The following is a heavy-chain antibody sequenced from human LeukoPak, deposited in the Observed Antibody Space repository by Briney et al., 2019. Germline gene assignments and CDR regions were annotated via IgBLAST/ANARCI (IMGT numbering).Heavy chain of an antibody. D-gene: IGHD4-17*01. CDR2: ISGSGGST. Sequence: GGSLRLSCAASGFTFSSYAMSWVRQAPGKGLEWVSPISGSGGSTYYADSVKGRFTISRDNSKNTLYLQMNSLRAEDTAVYYCAKENGDYGEYYYFYYMDVWGKGTTVTVSS. V-gene: IGHV3-23*01. CDR3: AKENGDYGEYYYFYYMDV. CDR1: GFTFSSYA. J-gene: IGHJ6*03.